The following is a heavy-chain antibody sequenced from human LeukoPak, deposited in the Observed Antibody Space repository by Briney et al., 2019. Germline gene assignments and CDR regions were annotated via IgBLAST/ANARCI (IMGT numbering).Heavy chain of an antibody. J-gene: IGHJ3*02. D-gene: IGHD1-7*01. CDR3: ARHRKRITGTTHAFDI. V-gene: IGHV4-39*01. Sequence: PSETLSLTCTVSGGSISSSSYYWGWIRQPPGKGLEWIGSIYYSGSTYYNPSLKSRVTISVDTSKNQFSLKLSSVTAADTAVYYCARHRKRITGTTHAFDIWGQGTMVTVSS. CDR1: GGSISSSSYY. CDR2: IYYSGST.